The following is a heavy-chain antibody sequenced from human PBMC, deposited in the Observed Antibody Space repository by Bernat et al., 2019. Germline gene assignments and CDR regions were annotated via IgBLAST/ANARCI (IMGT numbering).Heavy chain of an antibody. CDR1: GFTFCNYW. J-gene: IGHJ2*01. V-gene: IGHV3-7*01. Sequence: EVQLVESGGGLVQPGGSLRLSCAASGFTFCNYWMSWVRQAPGKGLEWVANIKQDGSGNFYVDSVKGRFAISRDNAKNSLYLQVNSLRAEDTAVYYCARGTSGRNVGYFDLWGRGTLVTVSS. CDR2: IKQDGSGN. D-gene: IGHD1-14*01. CDR3: ARGTSGRNVGYFDL.